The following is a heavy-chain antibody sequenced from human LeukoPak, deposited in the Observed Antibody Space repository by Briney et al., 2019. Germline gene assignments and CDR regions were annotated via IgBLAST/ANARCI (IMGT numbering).Heavy chain of an antibody. V-gene: IGHV1-69*10. Sequence: SVKVSCKASVGTFRDYALNGVRQAPGQGLEWMGVFIPMLGTANSTQKFQGRVTITADISTNTAYMELSSLRSEDTAVYFCAAIPVFGVVLHQEPVWGKGTTVTVSS. J-gene: IGHJ6*04. CDR1: VGTFRDYA. CDR2: FIPMLGTA. CDR3: AAIPVFGVVLHQEPV. D-gene: IGHD3-3*01.